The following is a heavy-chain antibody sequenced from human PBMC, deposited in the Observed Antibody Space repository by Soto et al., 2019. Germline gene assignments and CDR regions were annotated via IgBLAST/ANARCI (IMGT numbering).Heavy chain of an antibody. CDR1: GGSISSYY. D-gene: IGHD2-15*01. Sequence: SETLSLTCTVSGGSISSYYWSWIRQPPGKGLEWIGYIYYSGSTNYNPSLKSRVTISVDTSKNQFSLELSSVTAADTAVYYCARAYCSGGSCYFDYWGQGTLVTVLL. V-gene: IGHV4-59*01. CDR2: IYYSGST. J-gene: IGHJ4*02. CDR3: ARAYCSGGSCYFDY.